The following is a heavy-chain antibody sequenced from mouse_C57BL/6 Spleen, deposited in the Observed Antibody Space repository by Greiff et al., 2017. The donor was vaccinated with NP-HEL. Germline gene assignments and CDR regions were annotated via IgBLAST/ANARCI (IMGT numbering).Heavy chain of an antibody. D-gene: IGHD2-1*01. CDR1: GYSITSGYY. Sequence: EVQLQESGPGLVKPSQSLSLTCSVTGYSITSGYYWNWIRQFPGNKLEWMGYISYDGSNNYNPSLKNRISITRDTSKNQFFLKLNSVTTEDTATYYWARDPLYGNYSYYFDYWGQGTTLTVSS. V-gene: IGHV3-6*01. CDR3: ARDPLYGNYSYYFDY. CDR2: ISYDGSN. J-gene: IGHJ2*01.